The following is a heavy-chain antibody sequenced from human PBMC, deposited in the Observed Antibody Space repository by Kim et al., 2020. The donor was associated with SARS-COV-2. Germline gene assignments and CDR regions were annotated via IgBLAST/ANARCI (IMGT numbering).Heavy chain of an antibody. Sequence: GGSLRLSCAASGFTVSSNYMSWVRQAPGKGLEWVSVIYSGGSTYYADSVKGRFTISRDNSKNTLYLQMNSLRAEDTAVYYCARGDYYDSSGYYHNPAYYYGMDVWGQGTTVTVSS. CDR3: ARGDYYDSSGYYHNPAYYYGMDV. CDR2: IYSGGST. D-gene: IGHD3-22*01. J-gene: IGHJ6*02. CDR1: GFTVSSNY. V-gene: IGHV3-66*01.